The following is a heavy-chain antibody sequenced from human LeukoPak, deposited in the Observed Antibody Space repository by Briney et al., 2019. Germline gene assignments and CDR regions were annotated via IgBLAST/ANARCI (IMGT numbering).Heavy chain of an antibody. Sequence: SETLSLTCTVSGGSISSYYWTWIRQPAGKGLEWIGRIYTPGSTNYNPSLKSRVTMSLDTSKNQFSLKLSSVTAADTAVYYCARLGYGDYGYYYYMDVWGKGTTVTVSS. CDR3: ARLGYGDYGYYYYMDV. J-gene: IGHJ6*03. V-gene: IGHV4-4*07. CDR2: IYTPGST. D-gene: IGHD4-17*01. CDR1: GGSISSYY.